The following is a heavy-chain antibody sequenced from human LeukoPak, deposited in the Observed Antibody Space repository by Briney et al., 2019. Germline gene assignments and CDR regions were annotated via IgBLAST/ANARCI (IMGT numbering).Heavy chain of an antibody. J-gene: IGHJ3*02. Sequence: GGSLRLSCAASGFTFSSYWMSWVRQAPGKGLEWVANIKQDGSEKYYVDSVKGRFTISRDNAKNSLYLQMNSLRAEDTAVYYCAGTGDIGAFDIWGQGTMVTVSS. V-gene: IGHV3-7*01. D-gene: IGHD2-21*02. CDR1: GFTFSSYW. CDR2: IKQDGSEK. CDR3: AGTGDIGAFDI.